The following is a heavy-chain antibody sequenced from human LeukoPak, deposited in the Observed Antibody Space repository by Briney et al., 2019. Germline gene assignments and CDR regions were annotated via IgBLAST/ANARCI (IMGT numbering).Heavy chain of an antibody. Sequence: SQTLSLTCTVSGGSISSGGYYWSWIRQHPGKGPEWIGYIYYSGSTYYNPSLKSRVTISVDTSKNQFSLKLSSVTAADTAVYYCARNRMYDFWSGYLSTNYFDYWGQGTLVTVSS. CDR1: GGSISSGGYY. D-gene: IGHD3-3*01. CDR3: ARNRMYDFWSGYLSTNYFDY. CDR2: IYYSGST. V-gene: IGHV4-31*03. J-gene: IGHJ4*02.